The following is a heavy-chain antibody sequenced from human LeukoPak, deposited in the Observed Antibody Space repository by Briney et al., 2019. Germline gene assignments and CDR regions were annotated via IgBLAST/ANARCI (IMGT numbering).Heavy chain of an antibody. Sequence: GGSLRLSCAASGLTFSSYWMHWVRQAPGKGLVWVSRINSDGSSTSYADSVKGRFTISRDNAKNTLYLQMNSLRAEDTTVYYCARDLSDGPSYCSSTSCNGGFDYWGQGTLVTVSS. CDR3: ARDLSDGPSYCSSTSCNGGFDY. V-gene: IGHV3-74*01. CDR2: INSDGSST. J-gene: IGHJ4*02. D-gene: IGHD2-2*01. CDR1: GLTFSSYW.